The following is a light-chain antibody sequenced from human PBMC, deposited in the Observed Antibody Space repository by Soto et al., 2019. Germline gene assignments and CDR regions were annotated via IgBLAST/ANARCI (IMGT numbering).Light chain of an antibody. J-gene: IGKJ5*01. V-gene: IGKV3-11*01. Sequence: EIVLTQSPATLSLSPGGRGALSCRASQSVGRRLAWYQHKPGQAPRLLIFDAANGATGIPARFSGSGSGTDFTLTIRGLEPEDFAIYYCKKRGNWPPFGQGTRLEIK. CDR2: DAA. CDR3: KKRGNWPP. CDR1: QSVGRR.